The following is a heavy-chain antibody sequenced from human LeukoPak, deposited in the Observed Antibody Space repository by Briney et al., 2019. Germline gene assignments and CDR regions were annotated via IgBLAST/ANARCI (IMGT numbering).Heavy chain of an antibody. V-gene: IGHV4-61*01. J-gene: IGHJ5*02. CDR1: GGSVGSGYYY. CDR2: IYYSGST. Sequence: SETLSLTCTVSGGSVGSGYYYWSWIRQPPGKGLEWIGYIYYSGSTNYNPSLKSRVTISADTSKNLFSLRLSSVTAADTAVYYCAGIYSWNYYLWFDPWGQGTLVTVSS. CDR3: AGIYSWNYYLWFDP. D-gene: IGHD1-26*01.